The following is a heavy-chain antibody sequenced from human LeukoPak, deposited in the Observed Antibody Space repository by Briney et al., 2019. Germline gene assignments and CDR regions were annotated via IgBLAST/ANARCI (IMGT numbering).Heavy chain of an antibody. V-gene: IGHV3-20*04. J-gene: IGHJ6*03. D-gene: IGHD3-10*01. CDR1: GFTFDDYG. Sequence: LPGGSLRLSCAASGFTFDDYGMSWVRHAPGKGLEWVSGINWNGGSTGYADSVKGRFTISRDNAKNSLYLQMNSLRAEDTALYYCARDFLLWFGETLTGNYMDVWGKGTTVTVSS. CDR2: INWNGGST. CDR3: ARDFLLWFGETLTGNYMDV.